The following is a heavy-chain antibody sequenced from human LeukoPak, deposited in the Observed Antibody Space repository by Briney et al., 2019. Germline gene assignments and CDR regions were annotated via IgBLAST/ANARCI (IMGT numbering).Heavy chain of an antibody. CDR3: ARDLTGDGFFDH. J-gene: IGHJ4*02. V-gene: IGHV3-74*01. CDR1: GFTFSSYW. CDR2: INSDGSST. D-gene: IGHD7-27*01. Sequence: GGSLRLSCAASGFTFSSYWMHWVRQAPGKGLVWVSRINSDGSSTTYADSVRGRFTISRDNAKNTMYLQMNSLRAEDTAVYYCARDLTGDGFFDHWGQGTLVTVSS.